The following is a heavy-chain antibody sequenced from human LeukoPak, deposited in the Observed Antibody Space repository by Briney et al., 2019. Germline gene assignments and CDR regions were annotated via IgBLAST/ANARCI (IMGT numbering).Heavy chain of an antibody. J-gene: IGHJ4*02. D-gene: IGHD6-6*01. Sequence: GGSLRLSCAASGFTFSNYGMNWVRQAPGKGLEWVSYISSGSGTIHYADSVKGRFTISRDSARSSLYLQVNSLRAEDTAVNYCARGGSDRPDYWGQGTLVTVSS. V-gene: IGHV3-48*01. CDR3: ARGGSDRPDY. CDR1: GFTFSNYG. CDR2: ISSGSGTI.